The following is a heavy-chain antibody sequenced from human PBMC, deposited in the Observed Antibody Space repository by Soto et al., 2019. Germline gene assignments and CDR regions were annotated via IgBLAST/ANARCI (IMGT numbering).Heavy chain of an antibody. CDR3: SADHPHMAMGWPV. Sequence: QMQLVQSAAEVREPGTSVRVSCRASGFDFGSFGIQFLRQTRGRGLEWIGWIVVVSGSTNYARQFQGRVAISRDMSSSTAYLDLYDLKSDDTAVYFCSADHPHMAMGWPVWGQGTTVTV. J-gene: IGHJ6*02. CDR1: GFDFGSFG. V-gene: IGHV1-58*02. CDR2: IVVVSGST. D-gene: IGHD1-26*01.